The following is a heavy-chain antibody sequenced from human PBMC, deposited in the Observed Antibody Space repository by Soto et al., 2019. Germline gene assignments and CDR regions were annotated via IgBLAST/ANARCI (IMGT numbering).Heavy chain of an antibody. D-gene: IGHD4-4*01. Sequence: EVQLVQSGGGLVQPGGSLRLSCVGSGFTFTDFYMNWVRQAPGKGLEWVANIRPDGSETNYVESVKGRFTTSRDNAKNSLFLQMNSRRADDTAVYYCAGWGGHDYNYWGPGILVTVSS. CDR2: IRPDGSET. CDR3: AGWGGHDYNY. V-gene: IGHV3-7*03. CDR1: GFTFTDFY. J-gene: IGHJ4*02.